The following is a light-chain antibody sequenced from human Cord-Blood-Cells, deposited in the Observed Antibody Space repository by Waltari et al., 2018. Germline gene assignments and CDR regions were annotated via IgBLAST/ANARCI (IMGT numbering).Light chain of an antibody. CDR1: SSDVGSYNL. Sequence: QSALTQPASVSGSPGQSITISCTGTSSDVGSYNLVSWYQQHPGKAPKLMIYEGSKRPLGVSNRLSGSKSGNTASLTISGLQAEDEADYYCCSYAGSSTFYVFGTGTKVTVL. CDR2: EGS. CDR3: CSYAGSSTFYV. V-gene: IGLV2-23*01. J-gene: IGLJ1*01.